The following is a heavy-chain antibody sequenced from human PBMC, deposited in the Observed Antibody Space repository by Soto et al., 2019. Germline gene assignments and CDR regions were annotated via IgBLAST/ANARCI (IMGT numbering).Heavy chain of an antibody. CDR1: GFTFSNYS. J-gene: IGHJ4*02. CDR3: TTGGMVRGFDY. CDR2: IFGSSKSI. Sequence: DVQLVEAGGGLVKPGGSQGLSCAASGFTFSNYSMNWVRQAPGKGLEWVAFIFGSSKSIYYADSLKGRFTISRDNAKNSLFLQMNSLGAEDTAMYYCTTGGMVRGFDYWGQGTLVTVSS. D-gene: IGHD3-10*01. V-gene: IGHV3-21*01.